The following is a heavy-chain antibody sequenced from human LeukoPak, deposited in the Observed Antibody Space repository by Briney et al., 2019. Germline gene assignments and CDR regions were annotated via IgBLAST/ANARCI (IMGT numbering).Heavy chain of an antibody. V-gene: IGHV3-53*01. CDR1: GFTVSSNY. CDR3: ARQGGSYRLPWFDP. Sequence: GGSLRLSCAASGFTVSSNYMSWVHQAPEKGLEWVSVIYSGGSTYYADSVKGRFTISRDNSKNTLYLQMNSLRAEDTAVYYCARQGGSYRLPWFDPWGQGTLVTVSS. J-gene: IGHJ5*02. CDR2: IYSGGST. D-gene: IGHD1-26*01.